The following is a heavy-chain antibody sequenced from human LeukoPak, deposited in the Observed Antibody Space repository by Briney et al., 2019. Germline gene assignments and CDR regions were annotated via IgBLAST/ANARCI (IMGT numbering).Heavy chain of an antibody. CDR2: ITSDGSST. CDR3: ARDRAAAGDY. Sequence: GGSLRLSCAASGFTFSSYEMNWVRQPPGKGLVWVSRITSDGSSTGYADSVKGRFTISRDNARNTMYLQMNSLRAEDTAVYYCARDRAAAGDYWGQGTLVTVSS. CDR1: GFTFSSYE. V-gene: IGHV3-74*01. D-gene: IGHD6-13*01. J-gene: IGHJ4*02.